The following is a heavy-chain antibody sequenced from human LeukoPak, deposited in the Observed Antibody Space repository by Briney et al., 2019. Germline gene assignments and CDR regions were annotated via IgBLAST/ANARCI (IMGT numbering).Heavy chain of an antibody. D-gene: IGHD2-2*02. CDR2: MYSGGNT. Sequence: HTGGSLRLSCAASGFTVSSNYMSWVRQAPGKGLEWVSVMYSGGNTYYADSVKGRFTISRDNSKSTLYLQMNSLRAEDTAVYCCAKSGALYEAESDYWGQGTLVTVSS. CDR3: AKSGALYEAESDY. J-gene: IGHJ4*02. V-gene: IGHV3-53*01. CDR1: GFTVSSNY.